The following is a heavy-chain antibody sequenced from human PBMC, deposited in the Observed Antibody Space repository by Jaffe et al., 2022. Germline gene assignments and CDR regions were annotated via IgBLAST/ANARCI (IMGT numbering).Heavy chain of an antibody. CDR1: GFSFGDYA. CDR3: MSGWSGYTYYYYYYMDV. J-gene: IGHJ6*03. V-gene: IGHV3-49*03. Sequence: DVQLVESGGGLVQPGRSLRLSCTASGFSFGDYAMSWFRQAPGKGLEWVGFIRSKAYGGTSECAASVKGRFSISRDDSKSIAYLQMHSLKIEDTGVYYCMSGWSGYTYYYYYYMDVWGKGTTVTVSS. CDR2: IRSKAYGGTS. D-gene: IGHD3-3*01.